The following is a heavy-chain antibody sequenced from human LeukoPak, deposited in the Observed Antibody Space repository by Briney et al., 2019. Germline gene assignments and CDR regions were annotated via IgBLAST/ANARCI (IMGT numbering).Heavy chain of an antibody. J-gene: IGHJ4*02. CDR3: AKDLYPSVNQLLGFDY. CDR2: ISWNSGSI. CDR1: GFTFGDYA. V-gene: IGHV3-9*01. D-gene: IGHD2-2*01. Sequence: PGGSLRLSCAASGFTFGDYARAWVRQAPGKGLGWDPGISWNSGSIGYADSVKGRFTISRDNAKNSLYLQMNSLRAEDTALYYCAKDLYPSVNQLLGFDYWGQGTLVTVSS.